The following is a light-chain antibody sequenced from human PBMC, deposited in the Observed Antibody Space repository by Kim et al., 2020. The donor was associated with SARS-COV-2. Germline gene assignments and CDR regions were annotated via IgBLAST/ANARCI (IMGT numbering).Light chain of an antibody. V-gene: IGKV1-27*01. J-gene: IGKJ1*01. CDR2: GAS. CDR1: HGINNY. CDR3: QDYSTAPWT. Sequence: SAAVGDRVTITCRASHGINNYLAWYQQKPGKVPQLLILGASTLQLGVPSRFSGSGSGTDFTLTISSLQLEDVATYYCQDYSTAPWTFGHGTKVE.